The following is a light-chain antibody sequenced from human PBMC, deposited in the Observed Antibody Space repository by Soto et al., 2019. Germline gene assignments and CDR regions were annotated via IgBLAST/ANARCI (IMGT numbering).Light chain of an antibody. CDR1: SSDVGAYNY. J-gene: IGLJ3*02. CDR3: SSYTSSSTWV. CDR2: EVR. Sequence: QSVLTLPASVSGSPGQSITISCTGTSSDVGAYNYVSWYQQHPGKAPKLMIYEVRNRPSGVSDRFSGSRSGNTASLTISGLQAEDESDYYCSSYTSSSTWVFGGGTKVTVL. V-gene: IGLV2-14*01.